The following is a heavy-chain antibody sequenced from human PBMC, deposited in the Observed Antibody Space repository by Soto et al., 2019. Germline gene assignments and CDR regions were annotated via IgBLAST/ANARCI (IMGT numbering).Heavy chain of an antibody. CDR2: ISYDGSNK. CDR1: GFTFSSYA. D-gene: IGHD5-18*01. V-gene: IGHV3-30-3*01. Sequence: QVQLVESGGGVVQPGRSLRLSCAASGFTFSSYAMHWVRQAPGKGLEWVAVISYDGSNKYYADSVKGRFTISRDNSKNTLYLQMNSLRAEDTAVSYCARDRRRGTAMVLPVGMDVWGRGTTVTVSS. J-gene: IGHJ6*02. CDR3: ARDRRRGTAMVLPVGMDV.